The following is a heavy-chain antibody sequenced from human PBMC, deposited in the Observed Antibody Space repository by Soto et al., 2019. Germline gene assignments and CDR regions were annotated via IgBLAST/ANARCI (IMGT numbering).Heavy chain of an antibody. Sequence: PGESLKISCKGSGYMFTTYWIGRVRQMPGKGLEWMGIIYPGDSDARYSPSFQGQVTISVDKSISTAYLQWSSLKASDTAMYYCAGQSGTYDADAFHFWGQGTMVTVSS. D-gene: IGHD1-26*01. CDR2: IYPGDSDA. V-gene: IGHV5-51*01. J-gene: IGHJ3*01. CDR1: GYMFTTYW. CDR3: AGQSGTYDADAFHF.